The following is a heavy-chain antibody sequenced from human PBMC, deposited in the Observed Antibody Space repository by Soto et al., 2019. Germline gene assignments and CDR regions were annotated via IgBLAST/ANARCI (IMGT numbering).Heavy chain of an antibody. CDR1: GFTFSSYE. Sequence: GGSLRLSCAASGFTFSSYEMNWVRQAPGKGLEWVSYISSSGSTIYYADSVKGRLTISRDNAKNSLYLQMNSLRAEDTAVYYCARDTVDGYSSSSDYFDYWGQGTLVTVSS. V-gene: IGHV3-48*03. J-gene: IGHJ4*02. CDR3: ARDTVDGYSSSSDYFDY. CDR2: ISSSGSTI. D-gene: IGHD6-6*01.